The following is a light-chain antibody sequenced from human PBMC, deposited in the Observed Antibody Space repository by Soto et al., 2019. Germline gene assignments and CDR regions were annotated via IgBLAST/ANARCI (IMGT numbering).Light chain of an antibody. J-gene: IGKJ4*01. Sequence: DIQMTQSPSSLSASVGDRVTITCQASQDISNYLNWYQQKPGKATKLLIYDASNLETGVPSRFSGSGSGTDFTFTISSLQPEDIATYYFQQYDNLPLPFGGGTKVEIK. V-gene: IGKV1-33*01. CDR3: QQYDNLPLP. CDR2: DAS. CDR1: QDISNY.